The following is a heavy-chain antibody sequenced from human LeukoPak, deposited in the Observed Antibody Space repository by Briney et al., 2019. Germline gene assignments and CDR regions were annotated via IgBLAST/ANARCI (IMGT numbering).Heavy chain of an antibody. CDR2: ISGSGGNT. Sequence: GGSLRLSCAASGFTFSSYAMSWVRQPPVKGLEWVSGISGSGGNTYYADSVKGRFTISRDNSKNTLYLQMNSLRAEDTAVYYCAKTLGYCSSTSCVRGGMDVWGKGTTVTVSS. CDR1: GFTFSSYA. D-gene: IGHD2-2*01. CDR3: AKTLGYCSSTSCVRGGMDV. V-gene: IGHV3-23*01. J-gene: IGHJ6*04.